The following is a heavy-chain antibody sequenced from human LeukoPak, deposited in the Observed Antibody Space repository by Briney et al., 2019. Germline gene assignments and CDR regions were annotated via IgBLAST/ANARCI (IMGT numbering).Heavy chain of an antibody. CDR2: IYSGST. D-gene: IGHD3-22*01. V-gene: IGHV4-39*07. Sequence: SETLSLTCTVSGGSISSSSYYWGWIRQPPGKGLEWIGSIYSGSTYYNPSLKSRVTISVDTSKNQFSLKLSSVTAADTAVYYCARDKRHYYDSTGYNYMDVWGKGTTVTVSS. CDR3: ARDKRHYYDSTGYNYMDV. J-gene: IGHJ6*03. CDR1: GGSISSSSYY.